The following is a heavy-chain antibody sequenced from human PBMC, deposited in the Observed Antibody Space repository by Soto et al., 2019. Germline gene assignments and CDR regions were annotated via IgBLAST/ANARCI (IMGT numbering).Heavy chain of an antibody. J-gene: IGHJ5*02. Sequence: PGGSLRLSCAASGFTFSSYGMSWVRQSPGRGLEWVSAISGSGGSTYYADSVKGRFTISRDNSKNTLYLQMNSLRAEDTAVYYCAKVPRYCSSTSCYPKGGFDPWGQGTLVTVSS. CDR1: GFTFSSYG. D-gene: IGHD2-2*01. CDR2: ISGSGGST. CDR3: AKVPRYCSSTSCYPKGGFDP. V-gene: IGHV3-23*01.